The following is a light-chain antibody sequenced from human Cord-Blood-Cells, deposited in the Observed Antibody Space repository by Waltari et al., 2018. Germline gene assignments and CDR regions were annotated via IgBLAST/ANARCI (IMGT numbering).Light chain of an antibody. CDR1: SSNIRSNT. V-gene: IGLV1-44*01. CDR3: AAWDDSLNGAV. CDR2: SNN. J-gene: IGLJ7*01. Sequence: HSVLTQPPSASGTPGQRVTISFSGGSSNIRSNTLNWYQQLPGTAPKLLIYSNNQRPSGVPDRFSGSKSGTSASLAISGLQSEDEADYYCAAWDDSLNGAVFGGGTQLTVL.